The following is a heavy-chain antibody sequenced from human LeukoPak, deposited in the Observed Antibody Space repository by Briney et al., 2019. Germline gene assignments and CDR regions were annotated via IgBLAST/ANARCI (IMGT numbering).Heavy chain of an antibody. D-gene: IGHD2-8*01. V-gene: IGHV3-23*01. CDR3: ANGNRCTSPNCLGYYYFYMDV. CDR1: GFTFSSYA. CDR2: FSGSGGTT. Sequence: GGSLRLSCAASGFTFSSYAMNWVRQAPGRGLEWVSGFSGSGGTTYYADSVKSRFTISRDNSKNTLYLQMNSLRAEDTAVYYCANGNRCTSPNCLGYYYFYMDVWGKGTTVTVSS. J-gene: IGHJ6*03.